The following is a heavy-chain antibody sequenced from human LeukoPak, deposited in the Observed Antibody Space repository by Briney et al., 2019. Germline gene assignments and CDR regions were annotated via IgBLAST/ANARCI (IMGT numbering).Heavy chain of an antibody. V-gene: IGHV4-34*01. CDR1: GGSLSGYY. Sequence: SETLSLTCAVYGGSLSGYYWSWIRQPPGKGLEWIGEINHSGSTNYNPSLKSRVTISVDTSKNQFSLKLSSVTAADTAVYYCARAVDFDYWGQGTLVTVSS. J-gene: IGHJ4*02. CDR3: ARAVDFDY. CDR2: INHSGST.